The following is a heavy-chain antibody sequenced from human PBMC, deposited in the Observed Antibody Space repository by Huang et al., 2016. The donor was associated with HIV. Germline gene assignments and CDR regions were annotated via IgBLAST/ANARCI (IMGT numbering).Heavy chain of an antibody. CDR1: GGSISSSSYY. D-gene: IGHD4-17*01. CDR3: ASRTTVTTTSNYHYFYMDV. J-gene: IGHJ6*03. CDR2: IYYSGKG. V-gene: IGHV4-39*01. Sequence: QLQLQESGPGLVKPSETLSLTCTVSGGSISSSSYYWGWIRQAPGQGLEWIGSIYYSGKGYYNPSLKSRVTMSVDRSSNQFSLKMHSVTAADTAVYYCASRTTVTTTSNYHYFYMDVWGKGTTVIVSS.